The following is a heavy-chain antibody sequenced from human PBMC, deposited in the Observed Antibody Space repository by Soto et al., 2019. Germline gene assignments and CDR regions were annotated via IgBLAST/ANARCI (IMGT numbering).Heavy chain of an antibody. J-gene: IGHJ4*02. CDR2: INGGGGTT. CDR3: AKDRHPDGIWTFDY. D-gene: IGHD3-9*01. CDR1: GFSFSGYT. Sequence: EVQLLESGGHLIQPGESLRLSCAASGFSFSGYTMNWVSQAQGKGLEWISGINGGGGTTYYADSVKGRFTISRDDSKNILYLQMNSPRAEDTAIYYCAKDRHPDGIWTFDYWGRGNLVNVAS. V-gene: IGHV3-23*01.